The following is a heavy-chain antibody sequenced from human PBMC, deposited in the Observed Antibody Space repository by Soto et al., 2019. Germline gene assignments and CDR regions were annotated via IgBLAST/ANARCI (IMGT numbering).Heavy chain of an antibody. V-gene: IGHV1-18*01. J-gene: IGHJ4*02. D-gene: IGHD3-9*01. Sequence: GASEKVSCKASGYTFTSYGISWVRQAPGQGLEWMGWISAYNGNTNYAQKLQGRVTMTTDTSTSTAYMELRSLRSDDTAVYYCARDWGRGQFLTNKDYWGQGTLVTV. CDR1: GYTFTSYG. CDR2: ISAYNGNT. CDR3: ARDWGRGQFLTNKDY.